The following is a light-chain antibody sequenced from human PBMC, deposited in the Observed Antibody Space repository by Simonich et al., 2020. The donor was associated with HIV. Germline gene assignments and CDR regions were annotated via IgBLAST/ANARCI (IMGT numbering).Light chain of an antibody. CDR2: DAS. CDR1: QRVSTH. V-gene: IGKV3-15*01. CDR3: QHYNNWPPYT. J-gene: IGKJ2*01. Sequence: EIAMMQSPATLSVSPGERATLSGRASQRVSTHLAWYQQTPGQAPRLLIYDASTRAAGIPARFSGSGSGTEFTLTISAMQSEDFAVYYCQHYNNWPPYTFGQGTKLEIK.